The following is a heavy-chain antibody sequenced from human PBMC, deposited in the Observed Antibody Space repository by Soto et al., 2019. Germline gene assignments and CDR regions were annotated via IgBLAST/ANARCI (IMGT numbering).Heavy chain of an antibody. J-gene: IGHJ4*02. CDR3: ARRIVATIYYFAY. D-gene: IGHD5-12*01. CDR2: IDYSGST. CDR1: GGSISSGGYY. Sequence: QVQLQESGPGLVKPSQTLSLTCTVSGGSISSGGYYWSWIRQHPGKGLEWIGYIDYSGSTYYNPSPKSRVTISVDTSKNQFSLKLSSVTAADTAVYYCARRIVATIYYFAYWGQGTLVTVSP. V-gene: IGHV4-31*03.